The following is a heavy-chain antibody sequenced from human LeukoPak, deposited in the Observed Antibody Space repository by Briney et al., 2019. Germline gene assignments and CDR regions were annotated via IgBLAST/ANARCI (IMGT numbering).Heavy chain of an antibody. CDR1: GYTFTSYA. CDR2: INAGNGNT. V-gene: IGHV1-3*03. CDR3: ARSGRSLAYFDY. D-gene: IGHD1-14*01. J-gene: IGHJ4*02. Sequence: ASVKVSCKASGYTFTSYAMHWVRQAPGQRLEWMGWINAGNGNTKYSQEFQGRVTITRDTSASTAYMELSSLRSEDMAVSYCARSGRSLAYFDYWGQGTLVTVS.